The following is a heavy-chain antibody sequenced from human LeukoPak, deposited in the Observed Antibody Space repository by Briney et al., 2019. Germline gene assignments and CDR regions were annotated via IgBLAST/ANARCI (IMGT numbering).Heavy chain of an antibody. J-gene: IGHJ4*02. V-gene: IGHV1-69*04. CDR2: IIPILGIA. CDR3: ARRGGIAAAGAGDYFDY. Sequence: SVKVSCKASGGTFSSYAISWVRQAPGQGLEWMGRIIPILGIANYAQKFQGRVTITADKSTSTAYMELSSLRSEDTAVYYCARRGGIAAAGAGDYFDYWGQGTLVTVSS. CDR1: GGTFSSYA. D-gene: IGHD6-13*01.